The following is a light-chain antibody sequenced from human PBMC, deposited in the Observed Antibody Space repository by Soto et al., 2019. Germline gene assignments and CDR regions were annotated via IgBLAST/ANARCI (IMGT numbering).Light chain of an antibody. J-gene: IGKJ4*01. V-gene: IGKV3-11*01. CDR3: QQSKDWPLT. Sequence: EIVLTQSPATLSLSPGERATLSCRASQTIDNYLHWYQQKPGQAPRLLIYDGFYRAAGVPARFSGVGSGTDFPLTISSLEPEDFAFYYCQQSKDWPLTFGGGPGSRS. CDR1: QTIDNY. CDR2: DGF.